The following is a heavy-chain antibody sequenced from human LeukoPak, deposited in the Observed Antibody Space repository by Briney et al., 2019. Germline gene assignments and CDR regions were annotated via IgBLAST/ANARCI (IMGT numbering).Heavy chain of an antibody. V-gene: IGHV3-7*01. CDR3: AGGRAGCYY. CDR1: GFTFSSYW. D-gene: IGHD3-10*01. CDR2: IKQGGSAK. J-gene: IGHJ4*02. Sequence: GGSLRPSCAASGFTFSSYWMSWVRQAPGKGLEWVANIKQGGSAKYYVDSVKGRFTISRDNAKNSLDLQMNSLRAEDTAVYYWAGGRAGCYYYGRGTLAPVSS.